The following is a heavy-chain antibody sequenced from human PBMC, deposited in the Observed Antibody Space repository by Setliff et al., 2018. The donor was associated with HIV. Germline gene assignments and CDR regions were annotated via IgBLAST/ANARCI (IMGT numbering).Heavy chain of an antibody. V-gene: IGHV3-15*01. CDR1: GFTFSDAW. CDR2: IKSKIDGETT. J-gene: IGHJ4*02. CDR3: VRDLYYYDH. D-gene: IGHD3-10*01. Sequence: GGSLRLSCAGSGFTFSDAWITWVRQAPGKGLEWLGRIKSKIDGETTDYAAPVKGRFTISRDDSKNTLYLQMNSLKTEDTAVYYCVRDLYYYDHWGQGTLVTVSS.